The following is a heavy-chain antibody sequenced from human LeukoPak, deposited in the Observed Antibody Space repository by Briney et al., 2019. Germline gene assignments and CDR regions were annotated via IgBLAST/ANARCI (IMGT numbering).Heavy chain of an antibody. CDR1: GGSISSSSYY. CDR3: ARVEPEPFITIFGVVDY. D-gene: IGHD3-3*01. CDR2: IYYSGST. J-gene: IGHJ4*02. V-gene: IGHV4-39*07. Sequence: PSETLSLTCTVSGGSISSSSYYWGWIRQPPGKGLEWIGSIYYSGSTYYNPSLKSRVTISVDTSKNQFSLKLSSVTAADTAVYYCARVEPEPFITIFGVVDYWGQGTLVTVSS.